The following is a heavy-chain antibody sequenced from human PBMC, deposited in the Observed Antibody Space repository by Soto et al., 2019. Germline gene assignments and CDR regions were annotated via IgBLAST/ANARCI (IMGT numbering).Heavy chain of an antibody. D-gene: IGHD6-19*01. J-gene: IGHJ4*02. Sequence: QVQLVESGGGVVQPGGALRLSCAASGFTFSSTGMHWVRQAPGKGLEWVAVISHDGGNKYYGDSVKGRFTISRDNSKNTLYLQMNSLRADDTAVYYCAKDWGIAVDAHWGQGTLVTVSS. CDR2: ISHDGGNK. CDR1: GFTFSSTG. V-gene: IGHV3-30*18. CDR3: AKDWGIAVDAH.